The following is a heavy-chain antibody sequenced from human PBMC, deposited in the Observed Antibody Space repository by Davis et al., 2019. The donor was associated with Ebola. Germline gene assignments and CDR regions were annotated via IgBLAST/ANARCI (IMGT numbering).Heavy chain of an antibody. CDR3: VKGGKSVVGVGDY. J-gene: IGHJ4*02. CDR1: GYTFTGFY. Sequence: ASVKVSCKASGYTFTGFYMHWVRQAPGQRLEWMGRINPSSGGTTYAQKFQGRVTMTRDTSISAAYMELGSLRSDDTAVYYCVKGGKSVVGVGDYWGQGTLVTVSS. D-gene: IGHD1-26*01. CDR2: INPSSGGT. V-gene: IGHV1-2*06.